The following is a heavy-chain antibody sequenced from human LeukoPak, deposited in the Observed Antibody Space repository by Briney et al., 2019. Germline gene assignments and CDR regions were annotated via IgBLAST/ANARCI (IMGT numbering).Heavy chain of an antibody. CDR3: ARSHPQYGSAQDNWFDP. V-gene: IGHV3-20*04. CDR2: ISWNSGYI. Sequence: PGGSLRLSCSVSGFTFDDYGMSWVRQAPGKGLEWVAGISWNSGYIGYADSVKGRFTISRDNAKNSLYLQMNSLRAEDTAVYYCARSHPQYGSAQDNWFDPWGQGTLVTVSS. D-gene: IGHD3-10*01. CDR1: GFTFDDYG. J-gene: IGHJ5*02.